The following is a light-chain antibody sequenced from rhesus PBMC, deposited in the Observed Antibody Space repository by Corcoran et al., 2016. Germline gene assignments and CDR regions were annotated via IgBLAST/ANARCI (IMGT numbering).Light chain of an antibody. CDR3: YQHSSGYS. CDR1: QSVSSY. Sequence: QVILTQSPATLSLSPGERATLSCRASQSVSSYLAWYQQKPGQAPRLLIYCASSRATGSPDRFSGSGSGTDFTLTISSLEPEDVGVYHCYQHSSGYSFGQGTKVEIK. J-gene: IGKJ2*01. V-gene: IGKV3-10*01. CDR2: CAS.